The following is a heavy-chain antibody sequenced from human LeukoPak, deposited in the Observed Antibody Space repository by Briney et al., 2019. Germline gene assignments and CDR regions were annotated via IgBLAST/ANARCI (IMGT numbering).Heavy chain of an antibody. CDR1: GFTFSSYA. Sequence: GGSPRLSCAASGFTFSSYAITWVRQAPGKGLEWVSAISGSGGSTYYADSVKGRFTISRDNSKNTLYLQMNSLRAEDTAVYYCAKELLWFGESMDFDYWGQGTLVTVSS. CDR3: AKELLWFGESMDFDY. CDR2: ISGSGGST. V-gene: IGHV3-23*01. J-gene: IGHJ4*02. D-gene: IGHD3-10*01.